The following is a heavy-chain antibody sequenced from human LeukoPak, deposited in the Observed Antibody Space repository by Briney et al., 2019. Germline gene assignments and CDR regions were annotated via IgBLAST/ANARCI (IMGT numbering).Heavy chain of an antibody. CDR2: ISGSGVSI. CDR1: GFTFASYA. Sequence: GGSLRLSCVASGFTFASYAMSWVRQAPGKGLEWVSSISGSGVSIFYAGSVKGRFTISRDNPKNTLYLQMNSLRAEDTAVYYCAKRSVSGTYFFDYWGQGALVTVSS. J-gene: IGHJ4*02. D-gene: IGHD1-26*01. CDR3: AKRSVSGTYFFDY. V-gene: IGHV3-23*01.